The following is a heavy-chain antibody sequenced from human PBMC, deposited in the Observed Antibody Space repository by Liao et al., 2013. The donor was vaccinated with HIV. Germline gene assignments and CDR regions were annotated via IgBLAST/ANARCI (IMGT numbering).Heavy chain of an antibody. CDR3: AREWLGVYYLDY. V-gene: IGHV4-61*02. CDR2: IRADGSF. D-gene: IGHD3-10*01. Sequence: QVQLRESGPGLVRPSQTLSLSCSVSSVSVSSEAYSWTWVRQPAGKGLEWIGHIRADGSFESNPSLSSRVSISLDTSRNQFSLRLTSVTAADTAVYYCAREWLGVYYLDYWGQGTLVTVSS. CDR1: SVSVSSEAYS. J-gene: IGHJ4*02.